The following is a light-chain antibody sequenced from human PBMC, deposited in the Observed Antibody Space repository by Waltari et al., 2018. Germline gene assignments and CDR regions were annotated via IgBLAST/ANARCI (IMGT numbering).Light chain of an antibody. CDR1: SLRRYY. Sequence: SSELTQDPAVSVPLGQTVSITCQGDSLRRYYASWYQQRPGQAPILVLYGQNNRPSGIPDRFSASTSGNTASLTITGAQAEDEADYYCRSRDTSSTRVFGGGTRLTV. CDR2: GQN. CDR3: RSRDTSSTRV. J-gene: IGLJ2*01. V-gene: IGLV3-19*01.